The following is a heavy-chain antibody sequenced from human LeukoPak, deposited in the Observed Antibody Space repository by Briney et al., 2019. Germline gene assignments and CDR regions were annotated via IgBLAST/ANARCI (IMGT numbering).Heavy chain of an antibody. CDR2: IKQDGSEK. CDR1: GFTFSSYW. Sequence: GGSLRLSCAASGFTFSSYWMSWVRQAPGKGLEWVANIKQDGSEKYYVDSVKGRFTISRDNAKNSLYLQMNSLRVEDTAVYYCTRDHITSWQIDFWGQGTMVTVSS. CDR3: TRDHITSWQIDF. V-gene: IGHV3-7*03. J-gene: IGHJ4*02. D-gene: IGHD2-2*01.